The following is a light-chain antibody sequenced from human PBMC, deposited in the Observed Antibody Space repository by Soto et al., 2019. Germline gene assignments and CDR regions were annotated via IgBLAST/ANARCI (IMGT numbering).Light chain of an antibody. J-gene: IGLJ1*01. CDR2: EGS. Sequence: QSALTQPPSASGSPGQSVTISCTGTSSDVGGYHYVSWYQQHPGNAPKLMIFEGSKRPLRVPERCTGSKSGNTASLTVSGLQAEDEADYYCSSYAGSNNFVFGTGTKLTVL. CDR1: SSDVGGYHY. V-gene: IGLV2-8*01. CDR3: SSYAGSNNFV.